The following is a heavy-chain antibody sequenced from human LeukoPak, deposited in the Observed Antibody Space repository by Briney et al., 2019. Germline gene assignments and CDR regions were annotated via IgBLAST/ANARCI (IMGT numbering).Heavy chain of an antibody. V-gene: IGHV3-30*18. CDR1: GFTFSSYG. D-gene: IGHD6-19*01. CDR2: ISYDGSNK. CDR3: AKDLVSGCPDY. J-gene: IGHJ4*02. Sequence: GGSLRLSCAASGFTFSSYGMHWVRQAPGKGLEWAAVISYDGSNKYYADSVKGRFTISRDNSKNTLYLQMNSLRAEDTAVYYCAKDLVSGCPDYWGQGTLVTVSS.